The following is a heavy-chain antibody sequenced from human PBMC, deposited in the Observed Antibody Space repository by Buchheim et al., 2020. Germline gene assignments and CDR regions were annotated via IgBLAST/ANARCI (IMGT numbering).Heavy chain of an antibody. V-gene: IGHV4-30-4*01. J-gene: IGHJ6*02. CDR2: IYYSGST. Sequence: QVQLQESGPGLVKPSQTLSLTCTVSGGSISSGDYYWSWIRQPPGKGLEWIGYIYYSGSTYYNPSLKSRVPISVDTSKNQFSLKLSSVTAADTAVYYCARDSSLAYCGGDRCRGGMDVWGQGTT. CDR3: ARDSSLAYCGGDRCRGGMDV. D-gene: IGHD2-21*02. CDR1: GGSISSGDYY.